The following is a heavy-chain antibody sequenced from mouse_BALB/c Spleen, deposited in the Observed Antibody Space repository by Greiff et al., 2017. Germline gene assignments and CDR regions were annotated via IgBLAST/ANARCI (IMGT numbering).Heavy chain of an antibody. V-gene: IGHV2-9-2*01. CDR1: GFSLTSYD. Sequence: VQLVESGPGLVAPSQSLSITCTVSGFSLTSYDISWIRQPPGKGLEWLGVIWTGGGTNYNSAFMSRLSISKDNSKSQVFLKMNSLQTDDTAIYYCVRRRDYYGSYWYFDVWGAGTTVTVSS. J-gene: IGHJ1*01. CDR3: VRRRDYYGSYWYFDV. D-gene: IGHD1-1*01. CDR2: IWTGGGT.